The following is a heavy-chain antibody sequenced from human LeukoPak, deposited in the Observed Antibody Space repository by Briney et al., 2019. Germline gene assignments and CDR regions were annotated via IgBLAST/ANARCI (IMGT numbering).Heavy chain of an antibody. CDR3: ARDPGSYYDSSGFFDY. Sequence: TGGSLRLSCAASGFTFDDYGMSWVRQAPGKGLEWVSGINWNGGSTGYADSVKGRFTISRDNAKNSLYLQMYSLRAEDTALYYCARDPGSYYDSSGFFDYWGQGSLVTVSS. J-gene: IGHJ4*02. CDR2: INWNGGST. D-gene: IGHD3-22*01. CDR1: GFTFDDYG. V-gene: IGHV3-20*04.